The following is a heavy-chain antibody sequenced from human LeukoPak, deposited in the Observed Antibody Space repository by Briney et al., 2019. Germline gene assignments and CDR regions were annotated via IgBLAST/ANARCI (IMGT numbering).Heavy chain of an antibody. CDR1: GFTFSNYA. Sequence: PGGSLRLSCVDSGFTFSNYAMSWVRQAPGKGLEWVSAISGSGGSTYYADSVKGRFTISRDNSKNTLYLQMNSLRAEDTAVYYCAKGHFLRSGWYWFDPWGQGTLVTVSS. CDR2: ISGSGGST. V-gene: IGHV3-23*01. D-gene: IGHD6-19*01. CDR3: AKGHFLRSGWYWFDP. J-gene: IGHJ5*02.